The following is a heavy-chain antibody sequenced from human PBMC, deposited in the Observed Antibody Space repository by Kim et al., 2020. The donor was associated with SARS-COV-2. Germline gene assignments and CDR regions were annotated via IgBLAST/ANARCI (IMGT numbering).Heavy chain of an antibody. CDR2: AYDWSKWYN. Sequence: SQTLSLTCAISGDSVSSNSAAWNWIRQSPSRGLDWLVRAYDWSKWYNDYAGCVKSRITINPDTSKNQFSLQLNSVTPEDTAVYYCARGDYYGSGSYSPSAFDIWGQGTMVTVSS. CDR3: ARGDYYGSGSYSPSAFDI. V-gene: IGHV6-1*01. D-gene: IGHD3-10*01. J-gene: IGHJ3*02. CDR1: GDSVSSNSAA.